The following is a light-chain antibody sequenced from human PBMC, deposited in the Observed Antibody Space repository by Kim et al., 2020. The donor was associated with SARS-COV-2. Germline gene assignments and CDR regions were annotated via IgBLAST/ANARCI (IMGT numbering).Light chain of an antibody. CDR1: QGISSW. J-gene: IGKJ1*01. Sequence: DIQMTQSPSSLSASIGDRVTITCRASQGISSWLAWYQQKPEKAPKCLIYAASSLQSGVPSRFSGSGSGTDFTLTISSLQPVDFASYSCQQYDRYPRTFRQGTRVEIK. CDR3: QQYDRYPRT. CDR2: AAS. V-gene: IGKV1D-16*01.